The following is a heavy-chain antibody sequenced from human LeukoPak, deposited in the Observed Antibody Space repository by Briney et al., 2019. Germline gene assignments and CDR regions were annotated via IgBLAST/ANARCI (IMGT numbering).Heavy chain of an antibody. Sequence: GGSLGLSCAASGFIVNYYYMSWVRQAPGKGLEWVANINEDGSVKDYVDSVKGRFTISRDNAKNSLYLQMNSLRAEDTAVYYCVPQCGRPIWGQGTKLTAS. V-gene: IGHV3-7*01. D-gene: IGHD6-19*01. CDR1: GFIVNYYY. J-gene: IGHJ3*02. CDR2: INEDGSVK. CDR3: VPQCGRPI.